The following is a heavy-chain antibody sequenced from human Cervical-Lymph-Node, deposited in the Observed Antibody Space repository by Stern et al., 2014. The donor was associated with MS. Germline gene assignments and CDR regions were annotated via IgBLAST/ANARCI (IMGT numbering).Heavy chain of an antibody. V-gene: IGHV1-46*01. J-gene: IGHJ4*02. CDR3: ATYSSSWYPPGC. CDR2: INPIGGST. Sequence: VQLVESGAEVTKPGASVKISCKASGNTFTSYYMHWVRQAPGQGLEWMGIINPIGGSTHYAQKFQGRVTMTRDTSTSTVYMEVSSLRSDDAAVYYCATYSSSWYPPGCWGQGTLVTVSS. D-gene: IGHD6-13*01. CDR1: GNTFTSYY.